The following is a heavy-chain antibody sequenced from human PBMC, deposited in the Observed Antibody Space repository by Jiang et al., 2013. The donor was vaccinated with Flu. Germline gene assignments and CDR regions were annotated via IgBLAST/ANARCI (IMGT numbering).Heavy chain of an antibody. CDR2: TGNRPSSFTT. CDR3: ARIGYSSGDFDY. J-gene: IGHJ4*02. V-gene: IGHV3-72*01. CDR1: GFTFSDHF. Sequence: QLLESGGGLVQPGGSLRLSCAASGFTFSDHFMDWVRQAPGKGLEWVGRTGNRPSSFTTQYAASVKGRFTISRDDSRNSLFLQMNSLKTEDTAVYYCARIGYSSGDFDYWGQGTLVTVSS. D-gene: IGHD6-19*01.